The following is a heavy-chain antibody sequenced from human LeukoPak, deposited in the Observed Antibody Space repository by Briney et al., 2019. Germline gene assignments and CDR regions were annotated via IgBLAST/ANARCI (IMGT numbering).Heavy chain of an antibody. V-gene: IGHV4-59*12. CDR1: GGSISSYY. J-gene: IGHJ5*02. CDR2: IYYSGST. D-gene: IGHD1-1*01. Sequence: SETLSLTCTVSGGSISSYYWSWIRQPPGKGLEWIGYIYYSGSTNYNPSLKSRVTISRDTSKNHFSLKVSSVTAADTAVYYCARGPITEDGTFHSPNAWGQGTLVTVSS. CDR3: ARGPITEDGTFHSPNA.